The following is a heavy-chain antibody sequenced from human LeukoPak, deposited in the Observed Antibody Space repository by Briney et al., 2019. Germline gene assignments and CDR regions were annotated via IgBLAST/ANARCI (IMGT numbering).Heavy chain of an antibody. CDR1: GGSISSGGYY. J-gene: IGHJ2*01. D-gene: IGHD6-13*01. CDR2: IYYSGST. CDR3: ARVGGAGYSSSWSHWYFDL. V-gene: IGHV4-39*07. Sequence: SETLSLTCTVSGGSISSGGYYWSWIRQPPGKGLEWIGSIYYSGSTYYNPSLKSRVTISVDTSKNQFSLKLSSVTAADTAVYYCARVGGAGYSSSWSHWYFDLWGRGTLVTVSS.